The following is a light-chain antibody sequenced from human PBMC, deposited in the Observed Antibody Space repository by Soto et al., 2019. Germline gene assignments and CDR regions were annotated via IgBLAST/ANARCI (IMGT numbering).Light chain of an antibody. CDR3: QQYDVLWT. CDR2: DDS. V-gene: IGKV1-5*01. J-gene: IGKJ1*01. Sequence: GARVTITCRASQNIGSRLAWYQQKPGKAPKVLIYDDSSLQSGVPLRFSGSGSGTEFTLTISSLQPDDFATYYCQQYDVLWTFGQGTQVEIK. CDR1: QNIGSR.